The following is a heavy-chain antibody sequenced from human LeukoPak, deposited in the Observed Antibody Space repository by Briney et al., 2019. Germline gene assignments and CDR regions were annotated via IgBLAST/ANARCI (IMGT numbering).Heavy chain of an antibody. CDR3: ATASGYHFQH. CDR1: GYTLTELS. V-gene: IGHV1-24*01. D-gene: IGHD3-22*01. Sequence: ASEKVSCKASGYTLTELSMHWVRQAPGKGLEWMGGFDPEDGETIYAQKFQGRVTMTEDTSTDTAYMELSSLRSEDTAVYYCATASGYHFQHWGQGTLVTVSS. J-gene: IGHJ1*01. CDR2: FDPEDGET.